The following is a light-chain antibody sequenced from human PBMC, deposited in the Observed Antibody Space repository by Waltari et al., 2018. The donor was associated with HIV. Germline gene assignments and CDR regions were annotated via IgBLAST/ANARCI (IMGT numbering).Light chain of an antibody. V-gene: IGLV1-40*01. CDR1: SSNLGPGYD. Sequence: QSVLTQPPSVSGAPGPRVTISCSGSSSNLGPGYDIPWYQQLPGTAPRLLIYGNTNRPSGVPDRFSGSKSGTSASLAITGLQAEDEADYYCQSYDSSLSGWVFGGGTKLTVV. CDR2: GNT. CDR3: QSYDSSLSGWV. J-gene: IGLJ3*02.